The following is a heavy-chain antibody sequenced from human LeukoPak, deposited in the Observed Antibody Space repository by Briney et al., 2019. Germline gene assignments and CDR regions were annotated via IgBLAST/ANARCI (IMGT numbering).Heavy chain of an antibody. D-gene: IGHD3-3*01. CDR1: GGSFSGYY. J-gene: IGHJ4*02. Sequence: SETLSLTCAVYGGSFSGYYWSWIRQPPGKGLEWIGEINHSGSTNYNPSLKSRVTISVDTSKNQFSLKLSSVTAADTAVYYCARACGGGYYADFDYWGQGTLVTVSS. CDR3: ARACGGGYYADFDY. CDR2: INHSGST. V-gene: IGHV4-34*01.